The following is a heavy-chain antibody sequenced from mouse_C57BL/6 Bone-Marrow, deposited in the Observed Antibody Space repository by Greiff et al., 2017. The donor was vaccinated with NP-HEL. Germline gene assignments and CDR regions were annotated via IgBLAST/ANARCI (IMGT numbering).Heavy chain of an antibody. V-gene: IGHV1-81*01. J-gene: IGHJ3*01. Sequence: VKLVESGAELARPGASVKLSCKASGYTFTSYGISWVKQRTGQGLEWIGEIYPRSGNTYYNEKFKGKATLTADKTSSNAYMQLRSLASEDSEVYICARPDRLGYWGQGTLVTVSA. CDR2: IYPRSGNT. CDR3: ARPDRLGY. CDR1: GYTFTSYG. D-gene: IGHD4-1*01.